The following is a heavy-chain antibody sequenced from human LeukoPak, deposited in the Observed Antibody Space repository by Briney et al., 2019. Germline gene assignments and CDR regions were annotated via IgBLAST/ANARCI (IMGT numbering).Heavy chain of an antibody. CDR3: AKDHVSGWFDP. CDR2: ISYDGSNK. Sequence: GGSLRLSCAASGFTFSSYAMHWVRQAPGKGLEWVAVISYDGSNKYYADSVKGRFTISRDNSKNTLYLQMNSLRAEDTAVYYCAKDHVSGWFDPWGQGTLVTVSS. J-gene: IGHJ5*02. V-gene: IGHV3-30-3*01. CDR1: GFTFSSYA. D-gene: IGHD6-25*01.